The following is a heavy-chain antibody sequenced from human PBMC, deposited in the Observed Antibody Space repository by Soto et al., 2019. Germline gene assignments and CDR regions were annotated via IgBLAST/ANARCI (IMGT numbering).Heavy chain of an antibody. V-gene: IGHV4-61*01. CDR2: IYYSGST. J-gene: IGHJ5*02. D-gene: IGHD4-4*01. CDR3: ARADDYKSSWFDP. CDR1: GGSVSSVSYY. Sequence: QVQLQESGPGLVKPSETLSLTCTVSGGSVSSVSYYWSWIRQPPGKGLEWIGYIYYSGSTNYNPSLQSRVSMSLDTSKNQFSLKLISVTAADTAVYYCARADDYKSSWFDPWGQGTLVTVSS.